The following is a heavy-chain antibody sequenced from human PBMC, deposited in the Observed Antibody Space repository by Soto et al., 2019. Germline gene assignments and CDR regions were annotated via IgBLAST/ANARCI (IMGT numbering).Heavy chain of an antibody. CDR2: ISGSGGST. V-gene: IGHV3-23*01. Sequence: GALGLSGSASGCTFSSYAMSGVRQAPGKGLEWVSAISGSGGSTYYADSVKGRFTISRDNSKNTLYLQMNSLRAEDTAVYYCAKTIAAAGTKGGYYYYYYGMDVWGQGTKVTVSS. D-gene: IGHD6-13*01. CDR1: GCTFSSYA. CDR3: AKTIAAAGTKGGYYYYYYGMDV. J-gene: IGHJ6*02.